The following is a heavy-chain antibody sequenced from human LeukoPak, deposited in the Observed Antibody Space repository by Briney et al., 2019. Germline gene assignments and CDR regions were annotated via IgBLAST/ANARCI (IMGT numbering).Heavy chain of an antibody. CDR2: IANDGRDK. Sequence: PGGSLRLSCAAFGFTFSSHGMHWVRQAPGKGLEWVAVIANDGRDKKYADSVKGRFTISRDNSKSTVYLEMNDLRAEDTAVYYCAKDGRVAAAAYYFDYWGQGTLATVSS. CDR1: GFTFSSHG. J-gene: IGHJ4*02. CDR3: AKDGRVAAAAYYFDY. V-gene: IGHV3-30*18. D-gene: IGHD6-13*01.